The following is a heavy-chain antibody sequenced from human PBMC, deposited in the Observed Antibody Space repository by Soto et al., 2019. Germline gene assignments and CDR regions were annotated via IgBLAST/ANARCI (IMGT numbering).Heavy chain of an antibody. Sequence: ASVKVSCKASGYTFTSYYMHWVRQAPGQGLEWMGIISPSGGSTSYAQKFQGRVTMTRDTSTSTVYMELSSLRSEDTAVYYCARGAPGTSDYDFWSGYQNWFDPWGQGTLVTVSS. J-gene: IGHJ5*02. CDR2: ISPSGGST. CDR3: ARGAPGTSDYDFWSGYQNWFDP. V-gene: IGHV1-46*03. CDR1: GYTFTSYY. D-gene: IGHD3-3*01.